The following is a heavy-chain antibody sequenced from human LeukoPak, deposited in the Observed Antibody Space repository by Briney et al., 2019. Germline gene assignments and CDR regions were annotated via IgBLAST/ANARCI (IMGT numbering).Heavy chain of an antibody. D-gene: IGHD6-19*01. CDR3: ARDSVALAGTDY. CDR2: IYSGGST. Sequence: GGSLGLSCAASGFTVSSNYMTWVRQAPGKGLEWVSVIYSGGSTYYADSVKGRFTISRDNSRDTLYLQMNSLRGEDTAVYYCARDSVALAGTDYWGQGTLVTVSS. V-gene: IGHV3-66*01. CDR1: GFTVSSNY. J-gene: IGHJ4*02.